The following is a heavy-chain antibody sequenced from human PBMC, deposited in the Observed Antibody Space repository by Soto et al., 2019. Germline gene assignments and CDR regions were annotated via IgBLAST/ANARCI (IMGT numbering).Heavy chain of an antibody. D-gene: IGHD6-19*01. CDR3: ARDAARRVYSSEVSYYYMDV. CDR1: GFTFSSYA. Sequence: GGSLRLSCAASGFTFSSYAMHWVRQAPGKGLEYVSAISSNGGSTYYANSVKGRFTISRDNSKNTLYLQMGSLRAEDMAVYYCARDAARRVYSSEVSYYYMDVWGKGTTVTVSS. CDR2: ISSNGGST. J-gene: IGHJ6*03. V-gene: IGHV3-64*01.